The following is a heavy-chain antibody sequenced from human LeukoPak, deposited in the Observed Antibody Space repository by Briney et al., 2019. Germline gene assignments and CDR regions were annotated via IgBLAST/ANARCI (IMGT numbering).Heavy chain of an antibody. J-gene: IGHJ6*03. CDR3: AKAKTSRFGEPYYMDV. CDR2: IYYSGST. V-gene: IGHV4-39*01. CDR1: GGSISSSSYY. Sequence: TSETLSLTCTVSGGSISSSSYYWGWIRQPPGKGLEWIGSIYYSGSTYYNPSLKSRVTISVDTSKNQFSLKLSSVTAADTAVYYCAKAKTSRFGEPYYMDVWGKGTTVTVSS. D-gene: IGHD3-10*01.